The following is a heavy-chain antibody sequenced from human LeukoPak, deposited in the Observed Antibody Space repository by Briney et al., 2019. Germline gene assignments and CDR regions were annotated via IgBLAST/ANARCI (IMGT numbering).Heavy chain of an antibody. V-gene: IGHV3-15*01. CDR2: VKRKIDGETT. CDR1: GFTFSNAW. CDR3: TTDSAAY. Sequence: PGGSLRLSCAASGFTFSNAWMTWVRQAPGKGLEWAGRVKRKIDGETTDYAAAVKGRFAISRDDSKNTVYLQMNSLKTEDTALYYCTTDSAAYWGQGTLVTVSS. J-gene: IGHJ4*02.